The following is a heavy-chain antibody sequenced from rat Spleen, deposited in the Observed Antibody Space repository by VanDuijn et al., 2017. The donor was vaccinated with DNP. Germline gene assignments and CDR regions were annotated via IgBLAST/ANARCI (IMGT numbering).Heavy chain of an antibody. CDR1: GFTFSSYW. CDR3: ATSGYGYDGYPFAY. Sequence: EVQLVESGGGLVQPGRSLKLSCVASGFTFSSYWMFWVRQAPGKGLEWVASINNDGGSTYYPDSVKGRFTISRDNAKNTLFLQMDSLRSEDTATYYCATSGYGYDGYPFAYWGQGTLVTVSS. J-gene: IGHJ3*01. V-gene: IGHV5-58*01. D-gene: IGHD1-12*03. CDR2: INNDGGST.